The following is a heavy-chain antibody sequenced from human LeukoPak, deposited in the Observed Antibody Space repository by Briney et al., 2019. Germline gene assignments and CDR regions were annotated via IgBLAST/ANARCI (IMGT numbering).Heavy chain of an antibody. CDR2: IYTSGST. D-gene: IGHD6-6*01. CDR1: GGYISSHY. CDR3: ARDVPASIATYYFDY. V-gene: IGHV4-4*07. Sequence: SETLSLTCIVSGGYISSHYWSRIRQPAGKGLEWIGRIYTSGSTNYNPSLKSRVTMSLDTSKNQFSLKLSSVTAADTAVYYCARDVPASIATYYFDYWGQGTLVTVSS. J-gene: IGHJ4*02.